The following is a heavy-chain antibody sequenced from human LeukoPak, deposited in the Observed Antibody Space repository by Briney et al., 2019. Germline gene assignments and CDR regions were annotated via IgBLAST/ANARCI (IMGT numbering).Heavy chain of an antibody. J-gene: IGHJ2*01. CDR3: AKKMHTVMISSYWYFDL. CDR1: GFTFSSYA. V-gene: IGHV3-23*01. D-gene: IGHD5-18*01. CDR2: ISGSGDNT. Sequence: PGGSLRLSRAASGFTFSSYAMSWVRQAPGKGLEWVSAISGSGDNTYYADSVKGRFTISRDNSKNTLYLQMNSLRAEDTAVYYCAKKMHTVMISSYWYFDLWGRGTLVTVSS.